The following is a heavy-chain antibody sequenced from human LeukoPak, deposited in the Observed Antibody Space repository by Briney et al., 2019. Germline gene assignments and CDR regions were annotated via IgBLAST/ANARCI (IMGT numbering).Heavy chain of an antibody. Sequence: SETLSLTCAVYGGSFSGYYWSWIRQPPGKGLEWIGYIYYSGSTYYNPSLKSRVTISVDTSKNQFSLKLSSVTAADTAVYYCARVSLGYCSSTSCYWFDPWGQGTLVTVSS. CDR2: IYYSGST. CDR3: ARVSLGYCSSTSCYWFDP. V-gene: IGHV4-30-4*08. CDR1: GGSFSGYY. J-gene: IGHJ5*02. D-gene: IGHD2-2*01.